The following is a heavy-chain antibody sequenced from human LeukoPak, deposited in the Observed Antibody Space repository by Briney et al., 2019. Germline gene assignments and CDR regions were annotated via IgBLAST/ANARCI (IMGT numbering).Heavy chain of an antibody. J-gene: IGHJ4*02. CDR1: GFTFSTFA. V-gene: IGHV3-23*01. CDR2: IFPRGGEI. CDR3: ATDRQVLLPFES. Sequence: GGSLRLSCAASGFTFSTFAMIGVRHPPGKGRGWVSSIFPRGGEIHYADSVRGRFTISRDNSKSPLSLQMNSLRAEDTAIYYCATDRQVLLPFESWGQGTLVTVSS. D-gene: IGHD2-8*02.